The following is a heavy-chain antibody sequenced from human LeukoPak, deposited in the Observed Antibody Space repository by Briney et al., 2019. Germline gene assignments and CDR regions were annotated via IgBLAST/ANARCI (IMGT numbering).Heavy chain of an antibody. Sequence: GSSVKVSCKAPGGTFSSYAISWVRQAPGQGLEWVGGIIPIFGTANYAQKFQGRVTITTDESTSTAYMELSSLRSEDTAVYYCARGRLGYSSSSDFDYWGQGTLVTVSS. CDR3: ARGRLGYSSSSDFDY. D-gene: IGHD6-6*01. V-gene: IGHV1-69*05. CDR1: GGTFSSYA. CDR2: IIPIFGTA. J-gene: IGHJ4*02.